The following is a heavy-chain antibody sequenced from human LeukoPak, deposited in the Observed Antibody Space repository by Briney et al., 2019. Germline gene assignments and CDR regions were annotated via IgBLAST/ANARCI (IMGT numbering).Heavy chain of an antibody. CDR2: IYYSGST. V-gene: IGHV4-59*01. CDR3: ARGGRLRYSNWFDP. CDR1: GGSISSYY. D-gene: IGHD4-17*01. Sequence: SETLSLTCTVSGGSISSYYWSWIRQPPGKGLEWIGYIYYSGSTNYNPSPKSRVTISVDTSKNQFSLKLSSVTAADTAVYYCARGGRLRYSNWFDPWGQGTLVTVSS. J-gene: IGHJ5*02.